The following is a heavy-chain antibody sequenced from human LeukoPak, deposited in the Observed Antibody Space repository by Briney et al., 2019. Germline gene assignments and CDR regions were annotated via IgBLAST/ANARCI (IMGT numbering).Heavy chain of an antibody. V-gene: IGHV3-7*01. J-gene: IGHJ4*02. CDR2: IKNDGAVK. Sequence: PGGSLRLSCAASGFTFSYHWMTWVRQAPGKGLEWVANIKNDGAVKNYVDSVKGRFTISRDNAKNSLYLQMNSLRAEDTAVYYCASSIVGAWDYWGQGTLVTVSS. D-gene: IGHD1-26*01. CDR3: ASSIVGAWDY. CDR1: GFTFSYHW.